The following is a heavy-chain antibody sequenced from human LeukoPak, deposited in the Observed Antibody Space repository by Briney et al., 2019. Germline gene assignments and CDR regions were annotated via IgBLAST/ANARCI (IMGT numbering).Heavy chain of an antibody. CDR2: IYHSGST. CDR1: GGSISSGGYY. V-gene: IGHV4-30-2*01. CDR3: ARVSGNYDFWSSSVGYRFMTFDP. D-gene: IGHD3-3*01. Sequence: SQTLSLTCTVSGGSISSGGYYWIWIRQPPGKGLEWIGYIYHSGSTYYNPSLKSRVTISVDRSKNQFSLKLSSVTAADTAVYYCARVSGNYDFWSSSVGYRFMTFDPWGQGTLVTVSS. J-gene: IGHJ5*02.